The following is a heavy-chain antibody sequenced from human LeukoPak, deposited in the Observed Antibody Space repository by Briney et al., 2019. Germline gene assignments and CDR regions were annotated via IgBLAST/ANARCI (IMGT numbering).Heavy chain of an antibody. J-gene: IGHJ4*02. D-gene: IGHD1-26*01. CDR2: IHNSGSST. CDR1: GLTFSTYG. V-gene: IGHV3-23*01. CDR3: AKGFMGSVGAYFGH. Sequence: GGSLRLSCAASGLTFSTYGMSWVRQAPGKGPEWVSSIHNSGSSTYYADSVKGRFTISRDNSKNTLYLQMNSLRADDTAVYYCAKGFMGSVGAYFGHWGQGTLVSVSS.